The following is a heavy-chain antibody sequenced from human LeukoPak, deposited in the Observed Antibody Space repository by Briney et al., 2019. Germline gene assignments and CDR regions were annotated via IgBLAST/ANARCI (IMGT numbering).Heavy chain of an antibody. CDR2: IIPILGTA. V-gene: IGHV1-69*04. CDR3: ASVLSGIAVAGSFDP. J-gene: IGHJ5*02. Sequence: SVKVSCKASGGTFSSYAISWVRQAPGQGLEWMGRIIPILGTANYAQKFQGRVTITADKSTSTAYMELSSLRSEDTAVYYCASVLSGIAVAGSFDPWGQGTLVTVSS. D-gene: IGHD6-19*01. CDR1: GGTFSSYA.